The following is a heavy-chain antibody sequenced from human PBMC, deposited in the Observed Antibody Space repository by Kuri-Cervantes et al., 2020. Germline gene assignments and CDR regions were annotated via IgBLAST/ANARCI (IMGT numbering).Heavy chain of an antibody. V-gene: IGHV1-2*04. CDR2: INPNSGGT. D-gene: IGHD3-16*02. J-gene: IGHJ3*02. Sequence: ASVKVSCKASGYTLTGYYMHWVRQAPGQGLEWMGWINPNSGGTNYAQKFQGWVTMTRDTSISTAYMELSRLRSDDTAVYYCARSPMITFGGVIVTSSRADAFDIWGQGTMVTVSS. CDR3: ARSPMITFGGVIVTSSRADAFDI. CDR1: GYTLTGYY.